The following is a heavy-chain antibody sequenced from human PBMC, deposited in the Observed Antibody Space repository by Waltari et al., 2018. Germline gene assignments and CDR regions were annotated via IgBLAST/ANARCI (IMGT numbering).Heavy chain of an antibody. CDR2: IIPIFGTA. D-gene: IGHD2-2*01. Sequence: QVQLVQSGAEVKKPGSSVKVSCKASGGIFSSYAISWVRQAPGQGLEWMGGIIPIFGTANYAQKFQGRVTITADKSTSTADMELSSLRSEDTAVYYCARGGVVVVPAAMYHFDYWGQGTLVTVSS. CDR3: ARGGVVVVPAAMYHFDY. J-gene: IGHJ4*02. CDR1: GGIFSSYA. V-gene: IGHV1-69*14.